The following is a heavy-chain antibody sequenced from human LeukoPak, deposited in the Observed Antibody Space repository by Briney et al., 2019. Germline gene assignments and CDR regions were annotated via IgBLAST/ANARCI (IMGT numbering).Heavy chain of an antibody. CDR3: ARVRVFRWFDP. Sequence: GGSLRLSCAASGFTFSSYWMSWVRQAPGKGLEWVANIKHDGSEKYYADSVKGRFTISRDNAKNSLYLQMNSLRAEDTAVYYCARVRVFRWFDPWGQGTLVTVSS. V-gene: IGHV3-7*01. CDR2: IKHDGSEK. CDR1: GFTFSSYW. J-gene: IGHJ5*02.